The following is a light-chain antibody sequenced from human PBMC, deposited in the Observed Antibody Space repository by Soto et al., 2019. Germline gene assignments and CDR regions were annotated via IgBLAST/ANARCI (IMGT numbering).Light chain of an antibody. CDR1: QSVSNH. J-gene: IGKJ2*01. V-gene: IGKV3-15*01. CDR3: QQYNNWPPRT. Sequence: EIVMTRSPVTLSVSPGERATLSCRASQSVSNHLAWYQQKPGQAPRLLIYGASTRAIGIPARFSGSGSGTEFTLTISSLQSEDFAVYYCQQYNNWPPRTFGQGTKLEIK. CDR2: GAS.